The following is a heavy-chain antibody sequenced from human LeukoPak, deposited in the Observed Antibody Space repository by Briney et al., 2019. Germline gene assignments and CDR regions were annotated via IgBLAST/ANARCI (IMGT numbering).Heavy chain of an antibody. J-gene: IGHJ4*02. CDR1: GFTFSSYS. CDR2: IWYDGSDK. Sequence: PGGSLRLSCAASGFTFSSYSMHWVRQAPGKGLEWVAVIWYDGSDKYYADSVKGRFTISRDNSKNTLYLQMNSLRAEDTAVYYCAKDFGGKYGDQFDYWGQGTLVTVSS. CDR3: AKDFGGKYGDQFDY. D-gene: IGHD4-17*01. V-gene: IGHV3-33*06.